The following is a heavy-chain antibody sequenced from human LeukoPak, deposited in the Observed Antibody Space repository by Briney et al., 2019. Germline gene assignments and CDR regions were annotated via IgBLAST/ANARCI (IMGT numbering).Heavy chain of an antibody. Sequence: ASVKVSCKASGYTFTSHGISWVRQAPGQGLEWMGWISAYNGHTNYAQKLQGRVTMTTDTSTSTAYMELKSLRSDDTAVYYCARGPDSKYYDFWSGYYTEYYFDYWGQGTLVTVSS. V-gene: IGHV1-18*01. CDR3: ARGPDSKYYDFWSGYYTEYYFDY. CDR1: GYTFTSHG. J-gene: IGHJ4*02. D-gene: IGHD3-3*01. CDR2: ISAYNGHT.